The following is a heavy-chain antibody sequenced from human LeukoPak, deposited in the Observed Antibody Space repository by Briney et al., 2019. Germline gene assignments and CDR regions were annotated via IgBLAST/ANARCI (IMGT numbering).Heavy chain of an antibody. J-gene: IGHJ3*02. CDR3: ARMYQQGYCSSIRCYGRDAFDI. D-gene: IGHD2-2*01. CDR2: IDWDDDK. Sequence: SGPALVNPTQTLTLTCTFSGFSLSTSGMCVTWIRQPPGNALEWLARIDWDDDKYYSTSLKTRLTISKDTSKNQVVLTMTNMDPVDTATYYCARMYQQGYCSSIRCYGRDAFDIWGQGTMVTVSS. V-gene: IGHV2-70*11. CDR1: GFSLSTSGMC.